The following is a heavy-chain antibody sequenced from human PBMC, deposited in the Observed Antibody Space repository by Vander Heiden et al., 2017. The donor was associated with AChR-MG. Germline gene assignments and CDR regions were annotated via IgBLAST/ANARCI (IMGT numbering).Heavy chain of an antibody. J-gene: IGHJ4*02. D-gene: IGHD3-22*01. Sequence: QVQLQPLRAGLLKPSETLSLTCAVYGGSFSGYYWRWGRHPPGKGLEGIGEINHSGSTNYNPSLKSRVTISVDTSKNQFSLKLSSVTAADTAVYYCARRRTYYYDSSGYYGRVYYFDYWGQGTLVTVSS. CDR2: INHSGST. CDR3: ARRRTYYYDSSGYYGRVYYFDY. V-gene: IGHV4-34*01. CDR1: GGSFSGYY.